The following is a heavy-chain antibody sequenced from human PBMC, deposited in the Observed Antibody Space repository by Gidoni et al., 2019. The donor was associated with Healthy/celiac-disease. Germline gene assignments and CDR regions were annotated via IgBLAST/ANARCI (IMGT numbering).Heavy chain of an antibody. CDR3: AKRINWGSYHY. J-gene: IGHJ4*02. CDR1: GCTFSSYA. D-gene: IGHD7-27*01. CDR2: SSGSGGST. Sequence: EVQLLESGGGLVQPGGYLRLSCAASGCTFSSYAMSWVRQAPGKGLDWVSASSGSGGSTYYADSVKGRFTISRDNSKNTLYLQMNSLRAEDTAVYYCAKRINWGSYHYWGQGTLVTVSS. V-gene: IGHV3-23*01.